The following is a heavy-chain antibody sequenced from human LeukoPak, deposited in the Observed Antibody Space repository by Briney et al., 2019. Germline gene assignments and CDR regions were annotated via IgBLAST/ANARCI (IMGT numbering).Heavy chain of an antibody. D-gene: IGHD5-24*01. CDR1: GFTFSSDL. CDR2: IWPDGSEK. CDR3: ARGFERDGYNWFDY. V-gene: IGHV3-7*01. Sequence: AGGSLRLSCAASGFTFSSDLMSWVRQAPGKGLEWVATIWPDGSEKRYVDSLKGRFTISRDNAKNSLYLQMNSLRAEDTAVYYCARGFERDGYNWFDYWGQGTLVTVSS. J-gene: IGHJ4*02.